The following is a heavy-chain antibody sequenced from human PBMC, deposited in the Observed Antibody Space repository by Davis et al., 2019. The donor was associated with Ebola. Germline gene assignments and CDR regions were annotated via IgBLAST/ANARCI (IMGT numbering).Heavy chain of an antibody. CDR2: ISGSGGST. Sequence: GESLKISCAASGFTFSSYAMSWVRQAPGKGLEWVSAISGSGGSTYYADSVKGRFTISRDNSKNTLYLQMNSLRAEDTAVYYCASEIVATIFDYWGQGTLVTVSS. CDR3: ASEIVATIFDY. D-gene: IGHD5-12*01. J-gene: IGHJ4*02. V-gene: IGHV3-23*01. CDR1: GFTFSSYA.